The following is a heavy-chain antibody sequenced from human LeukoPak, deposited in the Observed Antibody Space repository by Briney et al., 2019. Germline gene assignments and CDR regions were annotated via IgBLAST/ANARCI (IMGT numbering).Heavy chain of an antibody. CDR3: ARRAGEYSHPYDY. J-gene: IGHJ4*02. CDR2: IYSGGNT. D-gene: IGHD4-17*01. Sequence: GGSLRLSCTVSGFTVSSNSMSWFRQAPGKGLEWVSFIYSGGNTHYSDSVKGRFTISRDNSKNTLYLQMNSLRADDTAVYYCARRAGEYSHPYDYWGQGTLVTVSS. V-gene: IGHV3-53*01. CDR1: GFTVSSNS.